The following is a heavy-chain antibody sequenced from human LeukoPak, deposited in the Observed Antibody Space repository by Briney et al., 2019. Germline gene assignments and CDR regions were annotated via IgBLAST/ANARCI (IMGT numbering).Heavy chain of an antibody. V-gene: IGHV3-74*01. CDR1: GFTFSSYW. J-gene: IGHJ4*02. D-gene: IGHD6-25*01. Sequence: XXSLRLSCAASGFTFSSYWMYWVRQAXGTGLVWVSRINSDGSSTNYADSVKGRFTISRDNAKNTLYLQMNSLSAEDTAVYYCARAAAGFDYWGQGTLVTVSS. CDR2: INSDGSST. CDR3: ARAAAGFDY.